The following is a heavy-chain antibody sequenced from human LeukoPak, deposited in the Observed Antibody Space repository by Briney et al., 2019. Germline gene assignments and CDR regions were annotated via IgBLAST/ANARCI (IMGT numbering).Heavy chain of an antibody. CDR3: ALIAVAGHGLGY. CDR2: INPNSGGT. Sequence: GASVKVSCKASGYTFTCYYMHWVRQAPGQGLEWMGRINPNSGGTNYAQKFQGRVTMTRDTSISTAYMELSRLRSDDTAVYYCALIAVAGHGLGYWGQGTLVTASS. V-gene: IGHV1-2*06. CDR1: GYTFTCYY. D-gene: IGHD6-19*01. J-gene: IGHJ4*02.